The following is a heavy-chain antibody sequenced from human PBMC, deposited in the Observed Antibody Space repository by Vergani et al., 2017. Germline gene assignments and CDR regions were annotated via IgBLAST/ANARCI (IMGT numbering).Heavy chain of an antibody. J-gene: IGHJ6*02. V-gene: IGHV5-51*01. CDR2: IYPGDSDT. D-gene: IGHD2-2*01. CDR3: ARHAVVVPAAMPPFWEHYYYGMDV. CDR1: GYSFTSYW. Sequence: EVQLVQSGAEVQKPGESLKISCKGSGYSFTSYWIGWVRQMPGKGLEWMGIIYPGDSDTRYSPSFQGQVTISADKSISTAYLQWGSLKASDTAMYYCARHAVVVPAAMPPFWEHYYYGMDVWGQGTTVTVSS.